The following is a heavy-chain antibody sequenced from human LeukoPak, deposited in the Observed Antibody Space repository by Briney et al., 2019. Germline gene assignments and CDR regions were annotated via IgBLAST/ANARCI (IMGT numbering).Heavy chain of an antibody. Sequence: EESLKISCKGSGYSFTNYWIGWVRQMPGKGLEWMGIIYPGHSDTRYSPSFQGQVTISADKSISTAYLQWSSLKASDTAMYYCARVSGYCSGGSCYRWFDPWGQGTLVTVSS. CDR1: GYSFTNYW. CDR2: IYPGHSDT. D-gene: IGHD2-15*01. CDR3: ARVSGYCSGGSCYRWFDP. V-gene: IGHV5-51*01. J-gene: IGHJ5*02.